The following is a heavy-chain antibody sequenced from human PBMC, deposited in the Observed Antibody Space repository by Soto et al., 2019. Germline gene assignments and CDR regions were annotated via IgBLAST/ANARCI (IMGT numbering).Heavy chain of an antibody. CDR3: ASAGLGYYYYYYGMDV. J-gene: IGHJ6*04. D-gene: IGHD2-21*01. Sequence: SAKLSSKAPGYGFTSNYMCWVRHDPGQGLEWMGIINPNGSSTSYAQKFQGRVTMTRDTSTSTVYMELSSLRSEDTAVYYCASAGLGYYYYYYGMDVWGKGTTVTVTS. CDR2: INPNGSST. CDR1: GYGFTSNY. V-gene: IGHV1-46*01.